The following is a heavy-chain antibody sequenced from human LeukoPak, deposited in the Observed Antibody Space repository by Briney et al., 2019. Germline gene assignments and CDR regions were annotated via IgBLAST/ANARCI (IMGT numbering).Heavy chain of an antibody. CDR1: GFTFSDYY. Sequence: GGSLRLSCAASGFTFSDYYMSWIRQAPGKGLEWASYISSSGSTIYYADSVKGRFTISRDNAKNSLYLQMNSLRAEDTAVYYCAREKDRDGYNYLGYWGQGTLVTVSS. CDR3: AREKDRDGYNYLGY. CDR2: ISSSGSTI. J-gene: IGHJ4*02. D-gene: IGHD5-24*01. V-gene: IGHV3-11*01.